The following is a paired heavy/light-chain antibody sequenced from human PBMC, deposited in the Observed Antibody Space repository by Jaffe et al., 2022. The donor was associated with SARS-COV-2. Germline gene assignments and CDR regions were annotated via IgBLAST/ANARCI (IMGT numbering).Light chain of an antibody. V-gene: IGKV1-5*03. CDR1: QSMSYW. Sequence: DIQMTQSPSTLSAFVGDRVTITCRASQSMSYWLAWYQQKPGKAPKLLIYKASSLESGVPSRFSGSGSGTEFTLTISSLQPDDFATYYCQQYNNYWGLTFGGGTKVEIK. CDR3: QQYNNYWGLT. CDR2: KAS. J-gene: IGKJ4*01.
Heavy chain of an antibody. CDR2: ISGSASTT. D-gene: IGHD1-26*01. J-gene: IGHJ2*01. CDR1: GFTFTTSI. V-gene: IGHV3-23*01. Sequence: ELQLLESGGGLVQPGGSLRLSCTASGFTFTTSIMSWVRQAPVKGLEWVSTISGSASTTYYADSVKGRFTISRDNSRNTLSLQMNSLRAEDTATYYCAKVSDRSTWPDHWYFDLWGRGTLVTVSS. CDR3: AKVSDRSTWPDHWYFDL.